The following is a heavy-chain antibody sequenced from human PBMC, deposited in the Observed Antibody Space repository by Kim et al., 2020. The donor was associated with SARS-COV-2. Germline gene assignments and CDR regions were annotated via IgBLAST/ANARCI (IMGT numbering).Heavy chain of an antibody. Sequence: SETLSLTCTVSGGSISSSSYYWGWIRQPPGKGLEWLGSIYYSGSTYYNPSLKSRVTISVDTSKNQFSLKLSSVTAADTAVYYCASLKDTVTHVGFDYWGQGTLVTVSA. D-gene: IGHD4-17*01. CDR2: IYYSGST. CDR1: GGSISSSSYY. V-gene: IGHV4-39*07. CDR3: ASLKDTVTHVGFDY. J-gene: IGHJ4*02.